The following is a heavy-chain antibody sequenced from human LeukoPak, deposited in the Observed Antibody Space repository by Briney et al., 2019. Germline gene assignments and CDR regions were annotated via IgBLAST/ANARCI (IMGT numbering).Heavy chain of an antibody. CDR2: INHSGST. D-gene: IGHD2-2*01. Sequence: SETLSLTCAVYGGSFSGYYWSWIRQPLGKGLEWIGEINHSGSTNYNPSLKSRVTISVDTSKNQFSLKLSSATAADTAVYYCARGKKYCSSTSCYHFDYWGQGTLVTVSS. J-gene: IGHJ4*02. CDR1: GGSFSGYY. CDR3: ARGKKYCSSTSCYHFDY. V-gene: IGHV4-34*01.